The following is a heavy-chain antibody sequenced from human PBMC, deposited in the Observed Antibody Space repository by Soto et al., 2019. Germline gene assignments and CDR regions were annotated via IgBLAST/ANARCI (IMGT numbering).Heavy chain of an antibody. CDR2: IIPIFGTA. D-gene: IGHD6-19*01. V-gene: IGHV1-69*06. Sequence: SVKVSCKASGGTFSSYSISWVRQAPGQGLKCMGGIIPIFGTANYAQKFQGRVTITADKSTSTAYMELSSLRSEDTAVYYCARGSIAVAGTGPHFDYWGQGTLVTVSS. J-gene: IGHJ4*02. CDR1: GGTFSSYS. CDR3: ARGSIAVAGTGPHFDY.